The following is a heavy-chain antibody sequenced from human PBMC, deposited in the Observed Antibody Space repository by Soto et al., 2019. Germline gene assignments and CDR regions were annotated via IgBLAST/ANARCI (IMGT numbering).Heavy chain of an antibody. CDR1: GGTFSSYA. Sequence: GASVKVSCKASGGTFSSYAISWVRQAPGQGLEWMGGIIPIFGTANYAQKFQGRVTITADESTSTAYMELSSLRSEDTAVYYCAVDTAAADRDGMDVWGQGTKVTVSS. V-gene: IGHV1-69*13. CDR2: IIPIFGTA. CDR3: AVDTAAADRDGMDV. D-gene: IGHD6-13*01. J-gene: IGHJ6*02.